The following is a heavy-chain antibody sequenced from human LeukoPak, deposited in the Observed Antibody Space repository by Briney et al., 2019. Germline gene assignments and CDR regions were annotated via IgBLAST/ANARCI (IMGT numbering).Heavy chain of an antibody. J-gene: IGHJ5*02. CDR3: AREGYNWFDP. Sequence: ASVKVSCKASGYTFTSYGISWVRQAPGQGLEWMGWINAGNGNTKYSQEFQGRVTITRDTSASTAYMELSSLRSEDMAVYYCAREGYNWFDPWGQGTLVTVSS. V-gene: IGHV1-3*03. CDR1: GYTFTSYG. CDR2: INAGNGNT.